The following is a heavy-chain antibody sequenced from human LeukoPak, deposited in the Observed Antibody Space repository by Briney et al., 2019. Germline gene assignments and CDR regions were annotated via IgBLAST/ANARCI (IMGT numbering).Heavy chain of an antibody. CDR1: GFTFSSYW. J-gene: IGHJ4*02. D-gene: IGHD3-10*01. V-gene: IGHV3-74*01. Sequence: PGGSLRLSCAASGFTFSSYWMHWVRQAPGKGLVWVSRINSDGSSTSYADSVKGRFTISRDNAKNTLYLQMNSLRAEDTAVYYYARARGITMVRETDYWGQGTLVTVSS. CDR3: ARARGITMVRETDY. CDR2: INSDGSST.